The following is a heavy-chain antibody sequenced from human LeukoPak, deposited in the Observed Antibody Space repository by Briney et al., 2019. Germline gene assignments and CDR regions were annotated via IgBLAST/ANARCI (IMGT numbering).Heavy chain of an antibody. CDR1: GFTFSSYG. D-gene: IGHD3-22*01. Sequence: GGSLRLSCAASGFTFSSYGMHWVRRAPGKGLEWVAVISYDGSNKYYADSVKGRFTISRDNSKNTLYLQMNSLRAEDTAVYYCAKDPNPVVVIYLFDYWGQGTLVTVSS. CDR2: ISYDGSNK. V-gene: IGHV3-30*18. CDR3: AKDPNPVVVIYLFDY. J-gene: IGHJ4*02.